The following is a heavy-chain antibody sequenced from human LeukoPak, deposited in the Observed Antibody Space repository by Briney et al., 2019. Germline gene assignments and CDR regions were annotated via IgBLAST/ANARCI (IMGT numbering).Heavy chain of an antibody. J-gene: IGHJ4*02. V-gene: IGHV4-59*12. CDR3: ARVGYSYGPKFDC. CDR1: GGSISSYY. D-gene: IGHD5-18*01. CDR2: IYNSGST. Sequence: SETLSLTCTVSGGSISSYYWSWLRPPPGKGLEWIGSIYNSGSTYYNQSLRSRVTISVDTSKNQFSLKLSSVTAADTAVYYCARVGYSYGPKFDCWGQGTLVTVSS.